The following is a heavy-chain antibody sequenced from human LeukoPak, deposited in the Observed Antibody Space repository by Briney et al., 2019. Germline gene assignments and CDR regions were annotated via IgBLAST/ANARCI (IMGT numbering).Heavy chain of an antibody. D-gene: IGHD6-19*01. CDR1: GFTFSSYA. V-gene: IGHV3-30*04. J-gene: IGHJ4*02. Sequence: GGSLRLSCAASGFTFSSYAMHWVRQAPGKGLEWVAVISYDGSNKYYADSVKGRFTISRDNSKNTPYLQMNSLRAEDTAVYYCARVKTRYSSGWAYFDYWGQGTLVTVSS. CDR3: ARVKTRYSSGWAYFDY. CDR2: ISYDGSNK.